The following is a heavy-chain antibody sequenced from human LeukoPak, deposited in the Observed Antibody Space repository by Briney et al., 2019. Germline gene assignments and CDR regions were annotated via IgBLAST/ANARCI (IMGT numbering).Heavy chain of an antibody. Sequence: SETLSLTCAVYGGSFSGYYWSWIHQPPGKGLEWIGEINHSGSTNYNPSLKSRVTISVDTSKNQFSLKLSSVTAADTAVYYCEKDSHLDVWGQGTTVTVSS. J-gene: IGHJ6*02. V-gene: IGHV4-34*01. CDR2: INHSGST. CDR3: EKDSHLDV. D-gene: IGHD2-15*01. CDR1: GGSFSGYY.